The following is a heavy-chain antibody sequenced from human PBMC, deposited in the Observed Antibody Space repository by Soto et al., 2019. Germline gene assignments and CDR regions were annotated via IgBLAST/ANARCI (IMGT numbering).Heavy chain of an antibody. V-gene: IGHV4-31*03. D-gene: IGHD4-17*01. CDR1: GGPITNY. CDR2: IYDSGST. J-gene: IGHJ6*02. Sequence: QVQLQESGPGLVKPSQTLSLTCTVSGGPITNYWSWLRQHPGKGLEWIGYIYDSGSTYYNPSLKSRINMSRDKSKNQMTLKLTPVTAADTAVYYCARVNLDYVTGMDVWGQGPKVTVSS. CDR3: ARVNLDYVTGMDV.